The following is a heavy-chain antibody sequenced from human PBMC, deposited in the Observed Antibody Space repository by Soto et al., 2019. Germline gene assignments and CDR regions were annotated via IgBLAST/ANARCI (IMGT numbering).Heavy chain of an antibody. CDR1: GGSISSSSYY. J-gene: IGHJ6*02. D-gene: IGHD3-10*01. CDR2: IYYSGST. Sequence: SETLSLTCTVSGGSISSSSYYWGWIRQPPGKGLEWIGSIYYSGSTYYNPSLKSRVTISVDTSKNQFSLKLSSVTAADTAVYYCARHRGIYGMDVWGQGTTVTVSS. CDR3: ARHRGIYGMDV. V-gene: IGHV4-39*01.